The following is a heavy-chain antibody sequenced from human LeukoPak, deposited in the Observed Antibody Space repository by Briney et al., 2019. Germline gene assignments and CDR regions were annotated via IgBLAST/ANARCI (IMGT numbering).Heavy chain of an antibody. V-gene: IGHV4-59*08. CDR2: INYSRTT. Sequence: KASETLSLTCSVSGGSISSYYWSCIRQPPGKGLEWIGNINYSRTTNYNPSLKSRVTISVDKSKHHFSLNLSSVSTADTAVYYSARLLGESGAAGRFDPWGQGTLVTVSS. CDR1: GGSISSYY. J-gene: IGHJ5*02. CDR3: ARLLGESGAAGRFDP. D-gene: IGHD5-12*01.